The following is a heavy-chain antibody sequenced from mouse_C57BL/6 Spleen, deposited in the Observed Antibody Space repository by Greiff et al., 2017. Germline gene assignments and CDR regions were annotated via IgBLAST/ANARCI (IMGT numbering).Heavy chain of an antibody. J-gene: IGHJ2*01. Sequence: VQLQQSGAELVRPGASVKLSCTASGFNIKDDYMHWVKQRPEQGLEWIGWIDPENGDTEYASKFQGKATITADTSSNTAYLQLSSLTSEDTAVYYCTTGLEGFDYGGQGTTLTVSS. CDR1: GFNIKDDY. D-gene: IGHD3-3*01. CDR2: IDPENGDT. V-gene: IGHV14-4*01. CDR3: TTGLEGFDY.